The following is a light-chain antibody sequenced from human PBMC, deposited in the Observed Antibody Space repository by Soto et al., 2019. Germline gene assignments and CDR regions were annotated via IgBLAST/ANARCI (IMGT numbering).Light chain of an antibody. CDR2: GAS. CDR3: QQYNNWPPIT. Sequence: EIVLTQSPGTLSLSPGERVTLSCRASQSVSSSYLTWYQQKPGQAPRLLIYGASTRATGIPARFSGSGSGTEFTLTISSLQSEDFAVYYCQQYNNWPPITSGQGTRLEIK. CDR1: QSVSSSY. J-gene: IGKJ5*01. V-gene: IGKV3-15*01.